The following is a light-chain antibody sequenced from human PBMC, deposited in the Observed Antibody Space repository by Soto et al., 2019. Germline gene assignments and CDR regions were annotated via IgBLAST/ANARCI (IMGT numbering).Light chain of an antibody. V-gene: IGKV3-15*01. Sequence: ILMTQSPATLSLCPGERASLSCIASQSVSSNLAWYQQKPGQAPRLLTYGASTRATGIPASFSGSGSGTEFILTISSLQSEDFAVYYCQQYHKWPLTFGGGTKVDIK. CDR2: GAS. CDR1: QSVSSN. J-gene: IGKJ4*01. CDR3: QQYHKWPLT.